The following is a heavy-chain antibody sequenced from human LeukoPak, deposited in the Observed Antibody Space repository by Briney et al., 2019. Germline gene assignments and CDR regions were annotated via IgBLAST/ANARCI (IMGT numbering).Heavy chain of an antibody. J-gene: IGHJ6*03. D-gene: IGHD3-22*01. CDR2: IHTTGST. V-gene: IGHV4-4*07. CDR3: ARDRYYYDSSGYIRMDV. CDR1: GGSNTSYY. Sequence: SETLSLTCTVSGGSNTSYYWSWIRQPAGKGLEWIGRIHTTGSTNYNPSLKSRVTMSVDTSKNQFSLKLSSVTAADTAVYYCARDRYYYDSSGYIRMDVWGKGTTVTISS.